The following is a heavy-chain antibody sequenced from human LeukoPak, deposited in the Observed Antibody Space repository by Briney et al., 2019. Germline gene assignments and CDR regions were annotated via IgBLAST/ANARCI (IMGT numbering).Heavy chain of an antibody. Sequence: GGSLRLSCAASGFTFSSYWMHWVRQAPGKGLVWVSRINSDGSSTSYADSVKGRFTISRDNAKNTLYLQMNSLRAEDTAVYYCARIGLVAATHWYFDLWGRGTLVTVSS. CDR3: ARIGLVAATHWYFDL. V-gene: IGHV3-74*01. CDR2: INSDGSST. D-gene: IGHD2-15*01. J-gene: IGHJ2*01. CDR1: GFTFSSYW.